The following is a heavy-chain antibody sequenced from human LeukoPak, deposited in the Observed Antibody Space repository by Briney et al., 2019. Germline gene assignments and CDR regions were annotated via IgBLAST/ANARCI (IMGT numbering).Heavy chain of an antibody. Sequence: GGSLRLSCAVSGFTFDDYAMHWVRQVPGKGLEWVSGINWNSDSIGYADSVKGRFTTSRDNAKNSLYLQMNSLRAEDTAFYYCAVNGGGDSGYGNFDYWGQGTLVTVSS. V-gene: IGHV3-9*01. CDR3: AVNGGGDSGYGNFDY. CDR2: INWNSDSI. CDR1: GFTFDDYA. J-gene: IGHJ4*02. D-gene: IGHD5-12*01.